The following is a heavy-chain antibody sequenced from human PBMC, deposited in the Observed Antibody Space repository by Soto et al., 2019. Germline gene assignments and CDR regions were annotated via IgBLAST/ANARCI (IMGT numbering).Heavy chain of an antibody. CDR1: GFTFRNYA. CDR3: ARIQAWAIDY. V-gene: IGHV3-30-3*01. D-gene: IGHD3-16*01. CDR2: IAYDGSNA. Sequence: GGSLRLSCAASGFTFRNYAMHWVRQAPGKGLECLAVIAYDGSNAFYRDSVKGRFTISRDNAKNSLYLQMNSLRAEDTAVYYCARIQAWAIDYWGQGTLVTVSS. J-gene: IGHJ4*02.